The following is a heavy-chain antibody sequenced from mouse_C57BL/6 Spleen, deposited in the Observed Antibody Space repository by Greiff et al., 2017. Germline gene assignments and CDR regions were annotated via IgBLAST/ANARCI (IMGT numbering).Heavy chain of an antibody. CDR2: IDPENGDT. CDR3: TKGPWFAY. D-gene: IGHD3-3*01. CDR1: GFNIKDDY. J-gene: IGHJ3*01. Sequence: EVQLVESGAELVRPGASVKLSCTASGFNIKDDYMHWVKQRPEQGLEWIGWIDPENGDTEYASKFQGKATITADTSSNTAYLQLSSLTSEDTAVYYCTKGPWFAYWGQGTLVTVSA. V-gene: IGHV14-4*01.